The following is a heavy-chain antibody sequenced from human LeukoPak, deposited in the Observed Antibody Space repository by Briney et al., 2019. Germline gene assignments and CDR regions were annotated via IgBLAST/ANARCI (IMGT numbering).Heavy chain of an antibody. CDR2: VSYDGSYK. D-gene: IGHD1-1*01. CDR1: GFTFSKFA. Sequence: GGSLRLSCAAAGFTFSKFAMHWVRLAPGKGLEWVAVVSYDGSYKYYADSVKGRFTISRDNSKNTLYLQMNSLRAEDTAVYYCARAPGYGAAYYFDYWGQGTLVTVSS. CDR3: ARAPGYGAAYYFDY. J-gene: IGHJ4*02. V-gene: IGHV3-30*04.